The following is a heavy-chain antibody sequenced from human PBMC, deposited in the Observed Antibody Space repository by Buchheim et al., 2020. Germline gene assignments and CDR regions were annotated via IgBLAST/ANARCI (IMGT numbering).Heavy chain of an antibody. CDR3: ATWAFYHGVDV. D-gene: IGHD7-27*01. Sequence: EVQMVDSGGGLVQPGGSLRLSCAASGFNFGAYAMNWFRQAPGRGLEWLSHIRSGSTAMYYTDSVRGRFTISSDDAQNSLYLQMDSLRDDDTAVYFCATWAFYHGVDVWGQGT. J-gene: IGHJ6*02. CDR1: GFNFGAYA. V-gene: IGHV3-48*02. CDR2: IRSGSTAM.